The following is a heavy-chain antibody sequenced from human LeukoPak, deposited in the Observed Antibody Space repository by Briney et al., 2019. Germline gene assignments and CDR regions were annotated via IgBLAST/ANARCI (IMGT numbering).Heavy chain of an antibody. V-gene: IGHV4-59*01. D-gene: IGHD2-15*01. CDR3: ARAPGGLGYCSGGSCPYFDY. Sequence: SETLSLTCTVPGGSISSYYWSWIRQPPGKGLEWIGSFYYSGSTNYNPSLKSRVTISVDTSKNQFSLKLSSVTAADTAVYYCARAPGGLGYCSGGSCPYFDYWGQGALVTVSS. J-gene: IGHJ4*02. CDR1: GGSISSYY. CDR2: FYYSGST.